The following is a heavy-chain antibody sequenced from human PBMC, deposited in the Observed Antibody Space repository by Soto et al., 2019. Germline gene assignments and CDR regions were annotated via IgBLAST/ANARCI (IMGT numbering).Heavy chain of an antibody. D-gene: IGHD7-27*01. CDR2: ISWNSGSI. CDR3: AKDIVTWAVRPYYYYYMDV. CDR1: GFTFDDYA. V-gene: IGHV3-9*01. Sequence: GGSLRLSCAASGFTFDDYAMHWVRQAPGKGLEWVSGISWNSGSIGYADSVKGRFTISRDNAKNSLYLQMNSLRAEDTALYYCAKDIVTWAVRPYYYYYMDVWGKGTTVTVSS. J-gene: IGHJ6*03.